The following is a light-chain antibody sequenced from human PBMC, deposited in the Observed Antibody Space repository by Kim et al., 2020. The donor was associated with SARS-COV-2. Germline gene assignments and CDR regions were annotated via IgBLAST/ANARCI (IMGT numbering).Light chain of an antibody. CDR1: QSINIW. CDR2: KAS. V-gene: IGKV1-5*03. CDR3: QQYDTHPYT. J-gene: IGKJ2*01. Sequence: DIQMTQSSSTLSASVGDTVTITCRASQSINIWLAWYQQKPGKAPKLLIYKASSLEGGVPSRFSGSGSGTEFTLTISTLQPDDFATYSCQQYDTHPYTFGQGTKLEI.